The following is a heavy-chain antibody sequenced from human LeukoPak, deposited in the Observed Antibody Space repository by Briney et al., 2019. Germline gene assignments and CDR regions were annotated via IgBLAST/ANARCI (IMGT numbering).Heavy chain of an antibody. CDR1: GGSFSGYY. CDR3: ASVGSRQLVWSRLDY. J-gene: IGHJ4*02. V-gene: IGHV4-34*01. Sequence: SETLSLTCAVYGGSFSGYYWSWIRQPPGKGLEWIGEINHSGSTNYNPSLKSRVTISVDTSKNQFSLKLSSVTAADTAVYYCASVGSRQLVWSRLDYWGQGTLVTVSS. CDR2: INHSGST. D-gene: IGHD6-6*01.